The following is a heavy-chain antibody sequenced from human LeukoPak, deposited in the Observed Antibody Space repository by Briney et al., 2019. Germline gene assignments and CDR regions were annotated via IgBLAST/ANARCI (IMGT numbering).Heavy chain of an antibody. D-gene: IGHD3-16*01. Sequence: SETLSLTCTVSGGSISSYYWSWIRQPPGKGLEWIVYIYYSGSTNYNPSLKSRVTISVDTSKNQFSLKLSSVTAADTAVYYCARVEWGVVNWFDPWGQGTLVTVSS. V-gene: IGHV4-59*01. J-gene: IGHJ5*02. CDR1: GGSISSYY. CDR2: IYYSGST. CDR3: ARVEWGVVNWFDP.